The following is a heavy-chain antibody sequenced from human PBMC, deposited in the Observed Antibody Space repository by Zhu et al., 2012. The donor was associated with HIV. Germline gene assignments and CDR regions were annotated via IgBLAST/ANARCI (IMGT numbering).Heavy chain of an antibody. CDR3: ASSFYSGFGDRTETGYYFDY. CDR2: INHSGST. J-gene: IGHJ4*02. D-gene: IGHD3-10*01. V-gene: IGHV4-34*01. CDR1: GGSFSGYY. Sequence: QVQLQQWGAGLLKPSETLSLTCAVYGGSFSGYYWSWIRQPPGKGLEWIGEINHSGSTNYNPSLKSRLTISVDTSKNQFSLKLSSVTAADTAVYYCASSFYSGFGDRTETGYYFDYVGPGNPGPPSPX.